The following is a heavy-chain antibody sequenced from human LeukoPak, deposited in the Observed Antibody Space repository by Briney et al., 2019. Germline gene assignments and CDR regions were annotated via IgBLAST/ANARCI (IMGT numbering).Heavy chain of an antibody. Sequence: GGSLRLSCAASGFTFSSYEMSWVRQAPGKGLEWVSYISSSGSTIYYADSVKGRFTISRDNAKNSLYLQMNSLRAEDTAVYYCARAGFGEFLYYYYGMDVWGKGTTVTVSS. D-gene: IGHD3-10*01. CDR1: GFTFSSYE. V-gene: IGHV3-48*03. CDR2: ISSSGSTI. J-gene: IGHJ6*04. CDR3: ARAGFGEFLYYYYGMDV.